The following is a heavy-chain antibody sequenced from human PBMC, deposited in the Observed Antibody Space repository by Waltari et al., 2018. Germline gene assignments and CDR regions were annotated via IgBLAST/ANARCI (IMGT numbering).Heavy chain of an antibody. CDR3: ARVKDYYDSSGYYFYWYFDL. CDR1: GFTFSSYA. D-gene: IGHD3-22*01. J-gene: IGHJ2*01. Sequence: EVQLVESGGGLVQPGGSLRLSCAASGFTFSSYAMHWVRQAPGTGLEYVSAISSNGGSTYYANSVKGRFTISRDNSKNTLYLQMGSLRAEDMAVYYCARVKDYYDSSGYYFYWYFDLWGRGTLVTVSS. V-gene: IGHV3-64*01. CDR2: ISSNGGST.